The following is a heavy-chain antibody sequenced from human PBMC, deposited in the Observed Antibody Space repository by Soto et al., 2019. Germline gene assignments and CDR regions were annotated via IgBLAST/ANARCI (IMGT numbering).Heavy chain of an antibody. CDR1: SGSISSTIYS. CDR2: IFYSGST. J-gene: IGHJ5*02. V-gene: IGHV4-39*01. Sequence: SETLCLTCTVSSGSISSTIYSCVWLRQPLGMGLEWIGSIFYSGSTYYNPSLKSRVTISVDTSKNQFSLTLTSVTAADTAVYYCARQCRGVTCHWFVPWGQGTLVTVS. CDR3: ARQCRGVTCHWFVP. D-gene: IGHD2-15*01.